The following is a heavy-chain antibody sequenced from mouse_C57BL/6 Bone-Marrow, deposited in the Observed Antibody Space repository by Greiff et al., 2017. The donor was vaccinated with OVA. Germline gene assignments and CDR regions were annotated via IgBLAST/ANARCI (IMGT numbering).Heavy chain of an antibody. CDR2: IDPSDSYT. J-gene: IGHJ3*01. Sequence: QVQLQQPGAELVMPGASVKLSCKASGYTFTSYWMHWVKQRPGQGLEWIGEIDPSDSYTNYNQKFKGKSTLTVDKSSSTAYMQLSSLTSEDSAVYYCARDYDYSFAYWGQKTLVTLSA. CDR3: ARDYDYSFAY. V-gene: IGHV1-69*01. D-gene: IGHD2-4*01. CDR1: GYTFTSYW.